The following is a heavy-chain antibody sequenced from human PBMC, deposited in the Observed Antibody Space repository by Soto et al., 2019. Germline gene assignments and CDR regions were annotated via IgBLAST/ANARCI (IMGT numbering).Heavy chain of an antibody. CDR2: VRGSSGGT. CDR1: GITFSSYA. D-gene: IGHD4-17*01. J-gene: IGHJ4*02. Sequence: SCTASGITFSSYAMTWVRQVPGKGLEWVSGVRGSSGGTYYADAVKGRFTISRDNSKNALYLQMNSLRAEDTAIYYCAKDPNGDYVGAFDSWGQGALVTVSS. CDR3: AKDPNGDYVGAFDS. V-gene: IGHV3-23*01.